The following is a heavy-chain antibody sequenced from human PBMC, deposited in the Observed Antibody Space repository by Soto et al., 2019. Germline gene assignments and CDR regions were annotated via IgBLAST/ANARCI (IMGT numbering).Heavy chain of an antibody. J-gene: IGHJ4*02. D-gene: IGHD2-15*01. CDR1: GFTFSSYG. Sequence: QVQLVESGGGVVQPERSLRLSCAASGFTFSSYGMHWVRQAPGKGLEWVAVISYDGSNKYYADSVKGRFTISRDNSKNXXYLQMNSLRAEDTAVYYCAKDRGYCSGAGCYIFDYWGQGTLVTVSS. CDR3: AKDRGYCSGAGCYIFDY. CDR2: ISYDGSNK. V-gene: IGHV3-30*18.